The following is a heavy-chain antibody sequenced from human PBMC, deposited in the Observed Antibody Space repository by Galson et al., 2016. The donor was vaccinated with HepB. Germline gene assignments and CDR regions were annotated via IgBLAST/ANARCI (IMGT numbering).Heavy chain of an antibody. V-gene: IGHV1-69*13. D-gene: IGHD1-20*01. J-gene: IGHJ4*02. CDR3: ARSYNWNPLDY. CDR1: GGTFNSDA. CDR2: IIPIFGTA. Sequence: SVKVSCKASGGTFNSDAISWVRQAPGQGLEWMGGIIPIFGTANYAQKFQGRVTITADESTTSAYMELSSLRSQDTAVYYCARSYNWNPLDYWAREPWSSSPQ.